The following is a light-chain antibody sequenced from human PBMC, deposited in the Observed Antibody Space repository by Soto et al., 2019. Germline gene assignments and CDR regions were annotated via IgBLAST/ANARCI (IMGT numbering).Light chain of an antibody. CDR1: QSISSW. CDR3: QQYNSYPWT. Sequence: DIQMTQSPSTLSASVGDRVTITCRASQSISSWLAWYQQKPGKAPKLLIYDASILGSGVPSRFGGSGAGSAVTLTVSDLQPDDFATYHCQQYNSYPWTFGKGTRVEIK. CDR2: DAS. J-gene: IGKJ1*01. V-gene: IGKV1-5*01.